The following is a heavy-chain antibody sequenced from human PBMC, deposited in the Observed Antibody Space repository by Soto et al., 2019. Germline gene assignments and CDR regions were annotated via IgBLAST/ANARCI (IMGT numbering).Heavy chain of an antibody. Sequence: GGSLRLSCTASGFTFGDYAMSWFRQAPRKGLERVGFIRSKAYGGTTEYAASVKGRFTISRDDSKSIAYLQMNSRKTEDTAVYYCTIPLWFGELLYRYYYGMDVWGQGTTVTVSS. CDR1: GFTFGDYA. CDR3: TIPLWFGELLYRYYYGMDV. J-gene: IGHJ6*02. CDR2: IRSKAYGGTT. D-gene: IGHD3-10*01. V-gene: IGHV3-49*03.